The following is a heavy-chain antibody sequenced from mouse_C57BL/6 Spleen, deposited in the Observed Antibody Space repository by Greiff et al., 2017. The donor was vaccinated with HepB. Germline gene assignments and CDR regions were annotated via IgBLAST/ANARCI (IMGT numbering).Heavy chain of an antibody. D-gene: IGHD2-5*01. CDR1: GYTFTNYW. CDR2: IYPGGGYT. Sequence: QVQLQQSGAELVRPGTSVKMSCKASGYTFTNYWIGWAKQRPGHGLEWIGDIYPGGGYTNYNEKFKGKATLTADKSSSTAYMQFSSLTSEDSAIYYCARGDLSNPYYAMDYWGQGTSVTVSS. V-gene: IGHV1-63*01. CDR3: ARGDLSNPYYAMDY. J-gene: IGHJ4*01.